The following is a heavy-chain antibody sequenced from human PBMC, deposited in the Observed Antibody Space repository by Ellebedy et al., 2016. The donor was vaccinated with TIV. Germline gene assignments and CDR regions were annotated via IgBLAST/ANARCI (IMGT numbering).Heavy chain of an antibody. Sequence: GGSLRLSXAASGFSFSSYNMNWVRQAPGKGLEWVSFISASSNTIYYADSVKGRFTISRDNAKNSLYLQMNSLRAEDTAVYYCARRYYSDTSGWHPYDYWGQGTLVTVSS. D-gene: IGHD3-22*01. CDR3: ARRYYSDTSGWHPYDY. J-gene: IGHJ4*01. CDR1: GFSFSSYN. V-gene: IGHV3-48*04. CDR2: ISASSNTI.